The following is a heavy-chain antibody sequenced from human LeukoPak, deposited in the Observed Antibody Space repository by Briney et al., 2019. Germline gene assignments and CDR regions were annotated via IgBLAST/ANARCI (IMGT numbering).Heavy chain of an antibody. CDR2: IYYIGST. CDR3: ARENGDYFDY. CDR1: GGSISSYY. Sequence: SETLSLTCTVSGGSISSYYWSWIRQPPGKGLEWIEYIYYIGSTNYNPSLKSRVTISVDTSKNQFSLKLSSVTAADTAVYYCARENGDYFDYWGQGTLVTVSS. D-gene: IGHD4-17*01. V-gene: IGHV4-59*01. J-gene: IGHJ4*02.